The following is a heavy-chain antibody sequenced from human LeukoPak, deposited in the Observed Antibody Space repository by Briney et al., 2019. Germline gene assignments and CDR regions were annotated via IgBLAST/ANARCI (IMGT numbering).Heavy chain of an antibody. V-gene: IGHV1-69*04. D-gene: IGHD5-24*01. Sequence: SVKVSCKASGGTFSSYAISWVRQAPGQGLEWMGRIIPIFGIANYAQKFQGRVTITADKSTSTAYMELSSLRSEDTAMYYCARVPGRDGYKISPVYYYYGMDVWGQGTTVTVSS. CDR1: GGTFSSYA. J-gene: IGHJ6*02. CDR2: IIPIFGIA. CDR3: ARVPGRDGYKISPVYYYYGMDV.